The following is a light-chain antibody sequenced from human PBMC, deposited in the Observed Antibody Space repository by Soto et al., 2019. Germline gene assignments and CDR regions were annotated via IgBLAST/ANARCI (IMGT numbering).Light chain of an antibody. J-gene: IGKJ3*01. V-gene: IGKV3-11*01. Sequence: EIVLTQSPATLSLSPGERATLSCRASQSVSSSYLAWYQQKPGQVPRLLIYDVSNRATGTPARFSGSGSGTDFTLTISSLEPEDFAVYYCLQRSNWTPFTFGPGTKVDIK. CDR3: LQRSNWTPFT. CDR2: DVS. CDR1: QSVSSSY.